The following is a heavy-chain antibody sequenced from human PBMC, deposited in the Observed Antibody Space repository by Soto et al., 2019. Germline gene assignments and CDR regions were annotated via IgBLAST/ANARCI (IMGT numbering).Heavy chain of an antibody. V-gene: IGHV1-3*05. CDR2: INAGNGNT. D-gene: IGHD6-19*01. J-gene: IGHJ5*02. CDR3: ARGGGWYVWFDP. CDR1: GYTFTSYA. Sequence: QVQLVQSGAEEKKPGASVKVSCKASGYTFTSYAMHWVRQAPGQRLEWMGWINAGNGNTKYSQKFQGRVTITRDTSASTAYMELSRVRSEDTAVYYCARGGGWYVWFDPWGQGTLVTVSS.